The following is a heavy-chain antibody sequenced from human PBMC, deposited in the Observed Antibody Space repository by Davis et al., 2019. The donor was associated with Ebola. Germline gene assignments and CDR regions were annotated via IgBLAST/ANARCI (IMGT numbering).Heavy chain of an antibody. CDR3: ARAGSSGWYFDL. J-gene: IGHJ2*01. Sequence: MPSETLSLTCTVSGGSISSYYRSWIRQPPGKGLEWIGYIYYSGSTNYNPSLKSRVTISVDTSKNQFSLKLSSVTAADTAVYYCARAGSSGWYFDLWGRGTLVTVSS. CDR1: GGSISSYY. CDR2: IYYSGST. D-gene: IGHD6-19*01. V-gene: IGHV4-59*01.